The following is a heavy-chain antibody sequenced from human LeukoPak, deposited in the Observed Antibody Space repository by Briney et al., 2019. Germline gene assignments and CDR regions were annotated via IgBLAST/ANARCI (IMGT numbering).Heavy chain of an antibody. D-gene: IGHD2-2*02. J-gene: IGHJ4*02. V-gene: IGHV3-23*01. CDR3: ARGYCSSTSCYNDY. CDR2: ISGSGGST. CDR1: GFTFSSYA. Sequence: GGSLRLSCAASGFTFSSYAMSWVRQAPGKGLEWVSAISGSGGSTYYADSVKGRFTISRDNSKNTLYLQMNSLRAEDTAVYYCARGYCSSTSCYNDYWGQGTLVTVSS.